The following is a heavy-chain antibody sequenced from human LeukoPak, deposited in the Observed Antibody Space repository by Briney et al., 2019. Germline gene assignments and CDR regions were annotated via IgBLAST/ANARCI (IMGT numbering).Heavy chain of an antibody. J-gene: IGHJ4*02. CDR1: GGSISSYY. D-gene: IGHD5-24*01. Sequence: SETLSLTCTVSGGSISSYYWSWIRQPPGKELEWIGYIYSSGSTNYNPSLKSRVTISVDTSKNQFSLRLSSVTAADTAVYYCASGEIRYYFDYWGQGTLVTVSS. CDR3: ASGEIRYYFDY. V-gene: IGHV4-59*01. CDR2: IYSSGST.